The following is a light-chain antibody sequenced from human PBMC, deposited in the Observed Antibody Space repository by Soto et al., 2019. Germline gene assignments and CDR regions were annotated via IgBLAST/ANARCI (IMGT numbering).Light chain of an antibody. CDR2: EGS. V-gene: IGLV2-23*01. J-gene: IGLJ2*01. Sequence: QSALTQPASVSGSPGQSITISCTGTSSDVGSYNLVSWYQQHPGKAPKLMIYEGSKRPSGVSNRFSGSKSGNTASLTISGLQAEDEADYYSCSSAGSSTFVFGGGTKLTVL. CDR1: SSDVGSYNL. CDR3: CSSAGSSTFV.